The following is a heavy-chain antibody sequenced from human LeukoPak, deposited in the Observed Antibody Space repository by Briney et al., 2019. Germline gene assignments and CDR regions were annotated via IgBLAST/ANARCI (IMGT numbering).Heavy chain of an antibody. J-gene: IGHJ4*02. CDR1: GGSISSTGYY. CDR2: IYYSGST. CDR3: ASDGYLPAGY. D-gene: IGHD2-15*01. V-gene: IGHV4-61*08. Sequence: SSETLSLTCTVSGGSISSTGYYWTWIRQPPGKGLEWIGYIYYSGSTNYNPSLKSRVTISVDTSKNQFSLKLSSVTAADTAVYYCASDGYLPAGYWGQGTLVTVSS.